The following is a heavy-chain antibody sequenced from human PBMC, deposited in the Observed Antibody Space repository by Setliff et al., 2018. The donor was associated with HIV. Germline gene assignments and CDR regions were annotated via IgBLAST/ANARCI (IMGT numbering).Heavy chain of an antibody. V-gene: IGHV4-39*07. J-gene: IGHJ4*02. CDR3: ARKPGFCSGGGCRGYFDY. Sequence: PSETLSLTCTVSGGSISSSSYYWGWIRQPPGKGLEWIGSIYYSGSTYYNPSLKSRVTISVDTSKSQFSLKLSSVTAADTAVYYCARKPGFCSGGGCRGYFDYWGQGTLVTVSS. CDR1: GGSISSSSYY. CDR2: IYYSGST. D-gene: IGHD2-15*01.